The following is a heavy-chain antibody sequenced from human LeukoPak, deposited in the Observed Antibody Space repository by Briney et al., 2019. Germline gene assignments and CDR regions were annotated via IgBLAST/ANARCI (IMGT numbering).Heavy chain of an antibody. D-gene: IGHD3-3*01. V-gene: IGHV4-59*11. CDR3: AGTYYDFWSGHPYYYYMDV. CDR2: IYYSGST. CDR1: GGSISSHY. J-gene: IGHJ6*03. Sequence: SETLSLTCTASGGSISSHYWSWIRQPPGKGLEWIGYIYYSGSTNYNPSLKSRVTISVDTSKNQFSLKLSSVTAADTAVYYCAGTYYDFWSGHPYYYYMDVWGKGTTVTVPS.